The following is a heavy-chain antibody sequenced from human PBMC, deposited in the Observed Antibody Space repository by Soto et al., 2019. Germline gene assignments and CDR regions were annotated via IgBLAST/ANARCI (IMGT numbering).Heavy chain of an antibody. D-gene: IGHD6-13*01. V-gene: IGHV3-21*01. CDR2: ISSSSSYI. CDR3: ATERTRQQLSQQY. J-gene: IGHJ4*02. CDR1: GFTFSSYS. Sequence: GGSLRLSCAASGFTFSSYSMNWVRQAPGKGLEWVSSISSSSSYIYYADSVKGRFTISRDNAKNSLYLQMNSLRAEDTAVYYCATERTRQQLSQQYWGQGTLVAASS.